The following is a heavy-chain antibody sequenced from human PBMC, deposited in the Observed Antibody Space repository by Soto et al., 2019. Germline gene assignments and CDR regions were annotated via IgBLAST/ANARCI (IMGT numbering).Heavy chain of an antibody. J-gene: IGHJ4*02. CDR1: GFTFSSYG. Sequence: LRLSCAASGFTFSSYGMHWARQAPGKGLEWVAVIWYDGSNKYYADSVKGRFTISRDNSKNTLYLQMNSLRAEDTAVYYCTRQKKYSCDYWGPGTLVTPPQ. CDR2: IWYDGSNK. V-gene: IGHV3-33*01. CDR3: TRQKKYSCDY. D-gene: IGHD6-6*01.